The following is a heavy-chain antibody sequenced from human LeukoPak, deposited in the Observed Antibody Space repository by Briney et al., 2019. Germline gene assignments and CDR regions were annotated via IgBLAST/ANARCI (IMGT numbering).Heavy chain of an antibody. CDR3: ARAQGNYYDSSGYPDY. V-gene: IGHV4-61*02. CDR1: GGSISSGSYY. J-gene: IGHJ4*02. D-gene: IGHD3-22*01. CDR2: TYTSGST. Sequence: ASETLSLTCTVSGGSISSGSYYWSWIRQPAGKGLEWIGRTYTSGSTNYNPSLKSRVTISVDTSKNQFSLKLSSVTAADTAVYYCARAQGNYYDSSGYPDYWGQGTLVTVSP.